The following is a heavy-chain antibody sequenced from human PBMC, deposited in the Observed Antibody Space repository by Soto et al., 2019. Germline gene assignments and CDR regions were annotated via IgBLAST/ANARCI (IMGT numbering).Heavy chain of an antibody. J-gene: IGHJ6*02. CDR3: AREGGYCSGGSCYRRDYYYYGMDV. Sequence: QVQLVQSGAEVKKPGSSVKVSCKASGGTFSSYAISWVRQAPGQGLEWMGGIIPIFGTANYAQKFQGRDTITADESTSTAYMELSSLRSEDTAVYYCAREGGYCSGGSCYRRDYYYYGMDVWGQGTTVTVSS. D-gene: IGHD2-15*01. CDR2: IIPIFGTA. CDR1: GGTFSSYA. V-gene: IGHV1-69*01.